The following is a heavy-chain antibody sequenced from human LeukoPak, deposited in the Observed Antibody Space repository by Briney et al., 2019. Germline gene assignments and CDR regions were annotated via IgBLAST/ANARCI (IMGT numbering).Heavy chain of an antibody. CDR1: GFTFDDYA. V-gene: IGHV3-9*01. D-gene: IGHD3-3*01. Sequence: QSGGSLRLSCAASGFTFDDYAMHWVRQAPGKGLEWVSGISWNSGSIGYADSVKGRFTISRDNAKNSLYLQMNSLRAEDTAVYYCARVMEYYYYYMDVWGKGTTVTISS. J-gene: IGHJ6*03. CDR3: ARVMEYYYYYMDV. CDR2: ISWNSGSI.